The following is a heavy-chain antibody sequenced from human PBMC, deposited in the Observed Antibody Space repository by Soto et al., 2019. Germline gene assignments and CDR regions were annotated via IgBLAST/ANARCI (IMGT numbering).Heavy chain of an antibody. Sequence: SETLSLTCAVYGGSFSGYYWSWIRQPPGKGLEWIGEINHSGSTNYNPSLKSRVTISVDTSKNQFSLGLSSVTAADTAVYYCARRGWLHYIDYWGQGTLVTVSS. V-gene: IGHV4-34*01. D-gene: IGHD5-12*01. CDR1: GGSFSGYY. J-gene: IGHJ4*02. CDR2: INHSGST. CDR3: ARRGWLHYIDY.